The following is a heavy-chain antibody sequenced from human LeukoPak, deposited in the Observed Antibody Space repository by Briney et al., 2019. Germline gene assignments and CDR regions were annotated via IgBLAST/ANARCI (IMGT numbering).Heavy chain of an antibody. V-gene: IGHV4-4*07. CDR3: ARVYSSSSGTTFDY. CDR2: IYTSGST. J-gene: IGHJ4*02. Sequence: TSETLSLTCTVSGGSISSYYWSWIRQPAGKGLEWIGRIYTSGSTNYNPSLKRRVTMSVYTSKNQFSLNLTSVTATDTAVYYCARVYSSSSGTTFDYWGQGTLVTVSS. CDR1: GGSISSYY. D-gene: IGHD6-6*01.